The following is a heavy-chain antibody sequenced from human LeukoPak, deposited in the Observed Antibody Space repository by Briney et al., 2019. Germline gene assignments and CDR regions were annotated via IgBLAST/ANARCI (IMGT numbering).Heavy chain of an antibody. J-gene: IGHJ4*02. D-gene: IGHD6-19*01. CDR1: GGSISSYY. CDR3: ARDRTGYSSGWYDY. CDR2: IYYSGST. V-gene: IGHV4-59*01. Sequence: PSETLSLTCTVSGGSISSYYWSWIRQPPGKGLEWIGYIYYSGSTNYNPSLKSRVTISVDTSKNQFSLKLSSVTAVDTAVYYCARDRTGYSSGWYDYWGQGTLVTVSS.